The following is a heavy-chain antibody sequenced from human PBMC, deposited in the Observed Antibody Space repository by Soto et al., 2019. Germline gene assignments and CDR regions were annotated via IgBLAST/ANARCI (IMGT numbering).Heavy chain of an antibody. D-gene: IGHD5-12*01. J-gene: IGHJ4*02. V-gene: IGHV4-34*01. Sequence: QVQLQQWGAGLLKPSETLSLTCAVYGGSFSGYYWSWIRQPPGKGLEWIGEINHSGSTNYNPSLKRRVTIAVDTSKNQFSLKLSSVTAADTAVYYCARAAGFVEMATMFHYWGQGTLVTVSS. CDR1: GGSFSGYY. CDR3: ARAAGFVEMATMFHY. CDR2: INHSGST.